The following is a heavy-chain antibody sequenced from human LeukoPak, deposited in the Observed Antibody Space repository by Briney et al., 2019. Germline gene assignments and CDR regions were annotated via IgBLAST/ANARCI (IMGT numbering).Heavy chain of an antibody. Sequence: PGGSLRLSCAASGFTFSSYGMHWVRQAPGKGLDWVAVISNDGSKKYYADSVRGRFTISRDNSKNTLSLQVSSLRTEDTAVYYCASETTRWGQGTLVTVSS. CDR1: GFTFSSYG. J-gene: IGHJ4*02. D-gene: IGHD1-1*01. V-gene: IGHV3-30*03. CDR3: ASETTR. CDR2: ISNDGSKK.